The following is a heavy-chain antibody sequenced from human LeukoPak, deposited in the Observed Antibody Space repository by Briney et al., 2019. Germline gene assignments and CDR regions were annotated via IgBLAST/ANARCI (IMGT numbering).Heavy chain of an antibody. J-gene: IGHJ4*02. D-gene: IGHD3-22*01. CDR2: IWYDGSNK. Sequence: GRSLRLSCAASGFTFSSYGMHWVRQAPGKGLEWVAVIWYDGSNKYYADSVKGRFTISRDNSKNTLYLQMNSLRAEDTAVYYCAKDIAYYYDSSGPLFDNWGQGTLVTVSS. CDR3: AKDIAYYYDSSGPLFDN. CDR1: GFTFSSYG. V-gene: IGHV3-33*06.